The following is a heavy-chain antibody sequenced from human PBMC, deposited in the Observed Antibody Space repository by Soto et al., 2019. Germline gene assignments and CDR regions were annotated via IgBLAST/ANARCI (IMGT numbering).Heavy chain of an antibody. CDR1: GGTFSSYA. V-gene: IGHV1-69*13. D-gene: IGHD1-26*01. CDR3: ASSSGSYYKLTYYYYGMDV. Sequence: SLKVSCKASGGTFSSYAIRWVRQAPGQGLEWMGGIIPIFGTANYAQKFQGRVTITADESTSTAYMELSSLRSEDTAVYYCASSSGSYYKLTYYYYGMDVWGQGTTVTVSS. CDR2: IIPIFGTA. J-gene: IGHJ6*02.